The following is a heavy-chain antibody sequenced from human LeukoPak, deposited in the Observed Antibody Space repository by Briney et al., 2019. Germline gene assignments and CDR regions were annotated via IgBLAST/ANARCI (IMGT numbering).Heavy chain of an antibody. CDR1: GFTFVSYG. CDR2: ITGGGGRT. J-gene: IGHJ4*02. D-gene: IGHD1-26*01. V-gene: IGHV3-23*01. Sequence: GGSLRLSCAASGFTFVSYGMNWVRQAPGKGLEWVSGITGGGGRTYYADSVKGRFTISRDNSKNTLYLQMNSLRAEDTAVYYCARSSVRVGPEDYWGQGTLVTVSS. CDR3: ARSSVRVGPEDY.